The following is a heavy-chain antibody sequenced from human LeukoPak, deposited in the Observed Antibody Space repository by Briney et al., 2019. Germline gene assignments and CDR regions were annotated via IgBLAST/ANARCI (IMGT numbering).Heavy chain of an antibody. CDR1: GFTFSSYW. CDR3: ARDMGWELRWAGPFDY. D-gene: IGHD1-26*01. Sequence: PGGSLRLSCAASGFTFSSYWMSWVRQAPGKGLEWVANIKQGGSEKYYVDSVKGRFTISRDNAKNSLYLQMNSLRAEDTAVYYCARDMGWELRWAGPFDYWGQGTLVTVSS. J-gene: IGHJ4*02. CDR2: IKQGGSEK. V-gene: IGHV3-7*01.